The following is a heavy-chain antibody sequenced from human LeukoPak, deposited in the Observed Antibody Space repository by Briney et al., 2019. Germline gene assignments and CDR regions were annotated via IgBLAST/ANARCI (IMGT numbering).Heavy chain of an antibody. CDR2: IYDNGNT. CDR3: ARGLGPRQWPINY. V-gene: IGHV4-59*01. J-gene: IGHJ4*02. CDR1: GGSISSYY. D-gene: IGHD6-19*01. Sequence: PSETLSLTCTVTGGSISSYYWNWIRQPPGKGLEWIGYIYDNGNTNYNPSLKSRVTISVDASKNQVSLQLSSVTDADAAVYFCARGLGPRQWPINYWGQGTLVTVSS.